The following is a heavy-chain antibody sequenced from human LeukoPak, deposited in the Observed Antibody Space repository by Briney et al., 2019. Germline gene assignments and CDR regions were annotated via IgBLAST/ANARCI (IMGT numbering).Heavy chain of an antibody. CDR1: GFTFSSYS. J-gene: IGHJ4*02. CDR3: ARGLNWAFDY. V-gene: IGHV3-48*01. Sequence: SGGSLRLSCAASGFTFSSYSMNWVRQAPGKGLEWVPYISTSRSTYAESVKGRFTISRDNAKNSLYLQMNSLRAEDTAVYYCARGLNWAFDYWGQGTLVTVSS. CDR2: ISTSRST. D-gene: IGHD3/OR15-3a*01.